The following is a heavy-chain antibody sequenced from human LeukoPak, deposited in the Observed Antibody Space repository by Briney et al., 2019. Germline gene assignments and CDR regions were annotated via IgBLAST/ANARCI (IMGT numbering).Heavy chain of an antibody. CDR3: ARDGSNYYDSTAGLDP. J-gene: IGHJ5*02. V-gene: IGHV4-39*02. CDR1: GGSISSSSVY. D-gene: IGHD3-22*01. Sequence: PSGTLSLTCTVSGGSISSSSVYWGWIRQPPGKGLEWIATISYSGSTTSYNPSLKSRVTISVDTSKNQFSLKLNSVTAADTAVYYCARDGSNYYDSTAGLDPWGQGTLVTVSS. CDR2: ISYSGSTT.